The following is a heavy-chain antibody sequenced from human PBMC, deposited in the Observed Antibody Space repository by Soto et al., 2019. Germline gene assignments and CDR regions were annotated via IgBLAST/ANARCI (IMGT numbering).Heavy chain of an antibody. J-gene: IGHJ4*02. CDR1: GFTFSSYA. D-gene: IGHD5-12*01. Sequence: EVQLLESGGGLVQPGGSLRLSCAATGFTFSSYAMSWVRQAPGKGLEWVSAISGSGGSTYYADSVKGRFTISRDNSKNTLYLPMNSLRAEDTAVYYCAKVRSGGYEVGWGQGTLVTVSS. CDR3: AKVRSGGYEVG. CDR2: ISGSGGST. V-gene: IGHV3-23*01.